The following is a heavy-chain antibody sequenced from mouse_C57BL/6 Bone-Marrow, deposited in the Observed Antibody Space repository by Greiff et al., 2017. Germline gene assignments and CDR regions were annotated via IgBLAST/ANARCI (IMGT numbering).Heavy chain of an antibody. CDR2: IRNKANGYTT. Sequence: EVKLQESGGGLVQPGGSLSLSCAASGFTFTDYYMSWVRQPPGKALEWLGFIRNKANGYTTEYSASVKGRFTISRDNSQSILYLQVNALRAEDSATYYCARYSLPGFAYWGQGTLVTVSA. V-gene: IGHV7-3*01. J-gene: IGHJ3*01. CDR1: GFTFTDYY. CDR3: ARYSLPGFAY. D-gene: IGHD5-5*01.